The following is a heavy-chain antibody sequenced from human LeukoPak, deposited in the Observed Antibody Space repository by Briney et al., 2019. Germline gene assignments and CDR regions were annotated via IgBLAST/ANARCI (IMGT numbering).Heavy chain of an antibody. CDR2: VHLSGAT. CDR3: TRESGAFSPFGF. J-gene: IGHJ4*02. D-gene: IGHD1-26*01. CDR1: GGSITTTNW. Sequence: PSGTLSLTCAVSGGSITTTNWWSCVRQPPEKGLEWIGEVHLSGATNYNLSLESRVSMSIDKSKNHLSLEVTSVTAADTAIYYCTRESGAFSPFGFWGQGTLVTGSS. V-gene: IGHV4-4*02.